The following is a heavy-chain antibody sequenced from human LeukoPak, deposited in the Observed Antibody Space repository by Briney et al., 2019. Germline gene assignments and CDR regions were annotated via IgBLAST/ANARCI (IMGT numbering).Heavy chain of an antibody. J-gene: IGHJ2*01. CDR3: ARRGSSGWYDNVSNWYFDL. CDR1: GFTFDDYA. CDR2: ISWNSGSI. D-gene: IGHD6-19*01. V-gene: IGHV3-9*01. Sequence: GGSLRLSCAASGFTFDDYAMHWVRQAPGKGLEWVSGISWNSGSIGYADSVKGRFTISRDNAKNSLYLQMNGLRAEDTALYYCARRGSSGWYDNVSNWYFDLWGRGALVTVSS.